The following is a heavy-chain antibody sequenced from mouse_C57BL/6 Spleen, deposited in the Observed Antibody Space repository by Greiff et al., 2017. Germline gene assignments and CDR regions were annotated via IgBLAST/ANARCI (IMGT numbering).Heavy chain of an antibody. CDR1: GYTFTSYW. V-gene: IGHV1-61*01. Sequence: VKLQQPGAELVRPGSSVKLSCKASGYTFTSYWMDWVKQRPGQGLEWIGNIYPSDSETHYNQKFKDKATLTVDKSSSTAYMQLSSLTSEDSAVYYCARTSGYVGAMDYWGQGTSVTVSS. CDR3: ARTSGYVGAMDY. D-gene: IGHD3-2*02. J-gene: IGHJ4*01. CDR2: IYPSDSET.